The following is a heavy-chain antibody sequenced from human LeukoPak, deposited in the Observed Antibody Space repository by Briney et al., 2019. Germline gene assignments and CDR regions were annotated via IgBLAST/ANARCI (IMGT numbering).Heavy chain of an antibody. J-gene: IGHJ4*02. CDR3: VTSRGGDPDD. V-gene: IGHV3-21*01. CDR1: EFTFSSYS. CDR2: ISSSSSYI. D-gene: IGHD2-21*02. Sequence: GGSLRLSCAASEFTFSSYSMNWVRQAPGKGLEWVSSISSSSSYIYYADSVKGRFTISRDNAKNSLYLQMNSLRAEDTAVYYCVTSRGGDPDDWGQGTLVTVSS.